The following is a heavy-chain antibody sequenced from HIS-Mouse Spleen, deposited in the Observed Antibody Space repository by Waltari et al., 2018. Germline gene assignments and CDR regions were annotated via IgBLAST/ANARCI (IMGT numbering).Heavy chain of an antibody. CDR3: AREIPYSSSWYDWYFDL. CDR1: GGSISSSSYY. V-gene: IGHV4-39*07. J-gene: IGHJ2*01. D-gene: IGHD6-13*01. CDR2: IDYSVST. Sequence: QLQLQESGPGLVKPSESLSLTCTVSGGSISSSSYYWGWIRQPPGKGLGWIGSIDYSVSTYYTPPLKSRVTISVDTSKNQFSLKLSSVTAADTAVYYCAREIPYSSSWYDWYFDLWGRGTLVTVSS.